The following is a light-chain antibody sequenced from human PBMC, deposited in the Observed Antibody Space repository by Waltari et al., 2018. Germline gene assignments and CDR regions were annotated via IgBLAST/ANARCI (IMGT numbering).Light chain of an antibody. V-gene: IGLV1-47*01. CDR3: AAWDDSLTVSYV. CDR1: NSNIGRNS. J-gene: IGLJ1*01. Sequence: QSVLTQPPSMSGTPGQTVSISCSGTNSNIGRNSVFWYQQFPGTAPKLLIYRDDRRPSGVPGRFSGSKSGTSASLAIRGLRSEDESDYYCAAWDDSLTVSYVFGSGTKVTV. CDR2: RDD.